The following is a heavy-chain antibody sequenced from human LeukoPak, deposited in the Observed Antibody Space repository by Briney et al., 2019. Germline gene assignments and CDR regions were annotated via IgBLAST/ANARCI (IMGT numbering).Heavy chain of an antibody. D-gene: IGHD5-12*01. CDR1: GGSISSNNW. V-gene: IGHV4-4*02. Sequence: PSETLSLTCAVSGGSISSNNWWSWVRQPPGKGLEWIGEIYHSGSTNYNPSLKSRVTISVDKSKNQFSLKLSSVTAADTAVYYCARAYYRGSYYYYGMDVWGQGTTVTVSS. CDR3: ARAYYRGSYYYYGMDV. CDR2: IYHSGST. J-gene: IGHJ6*02.